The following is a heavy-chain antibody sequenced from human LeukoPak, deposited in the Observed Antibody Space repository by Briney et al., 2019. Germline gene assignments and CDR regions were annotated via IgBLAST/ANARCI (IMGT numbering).Heavy chain of an antibody. Sequence: GGSLRLSCAASGFTFSSYSMNWVRQAPGKGLEWVSSISSSSSYIYYADSVKGRFTISRDNAKNSLYLQMNSLRAEDTAVYYCAMVPGIAVAGLLAGGAFDIWGQGTMVTVSS. V-gene: IGHV3-21*01. J-gene: IGHJ3*02. CDR2: ISSSSSYI. D-gene: IGHD6-19*01. CDR3: AMVPGIAVAGLLAGGAFDI. CDR1: GFTFSSYS.